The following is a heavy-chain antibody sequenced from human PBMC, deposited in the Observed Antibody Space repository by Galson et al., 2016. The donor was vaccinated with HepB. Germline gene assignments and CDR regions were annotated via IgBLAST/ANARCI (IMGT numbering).Heavy chain of an antibody. CDR1: AGSISSSSYY. Sequence: CTVSAGSISSSSYYWGWIRQPPGKGLEWIGSIYYSGSTYYNPSLKSRVTISVDTSKNQFSLKLNSVTAADTAVYNCARQRRDYVWGSYRPPDAFDIWGQGTMVTVSS. J-gene: IGHJ3*02. V-gene: IGHV4-39*01. D-gene: IGHD3-16*02. CDR3: ARQRRDYVWGSYRPPDAFDI. CDR2: IYYSGST.